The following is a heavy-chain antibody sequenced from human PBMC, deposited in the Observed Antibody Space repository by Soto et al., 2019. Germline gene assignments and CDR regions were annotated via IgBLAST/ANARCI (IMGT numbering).Heavy chain of an antibody. J-gene: IGHJ6*03. CDR1: GGSISSSSYY. Sequence: SETLSLTCTVSGGSISSSSYYWGWIRQPPGKGLEWIGSIYYSGSTYYNPSLKSRVTISVDTSKNQFSLKLSSVTAADTAVYYCARRPPVVVAARRSSYYYYMDVWGKGTTVTVSS. CDR3: ARRPPVVVAARRSSYYYYMDV. V-gene: IGHV4-39*01. D-gene: IGHD2-15*01. CDR2: IYYSGST.